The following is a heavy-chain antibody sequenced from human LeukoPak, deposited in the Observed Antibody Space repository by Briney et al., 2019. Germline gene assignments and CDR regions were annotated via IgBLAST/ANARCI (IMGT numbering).Heavy chain of an antibody. D-gene: IGHD2-2*01. CDR3: AKDLRCSSTSCYGMDV. CDR1: GFTFSNYD. Sequence: GGSLRLSCAASGFTFSNYDINWVRQAPGKGLEWVSGITGSGSSTYYADSVKGRFTISRDNSKNTLYVQMNSLRAEDTAIYYCAKDLRCSSTSCYGMDVWGQGTTVTVSS. CDR2: ITGSGSST. V-gene: IGHV3-23*01. J-gene: IGHJ6*02.